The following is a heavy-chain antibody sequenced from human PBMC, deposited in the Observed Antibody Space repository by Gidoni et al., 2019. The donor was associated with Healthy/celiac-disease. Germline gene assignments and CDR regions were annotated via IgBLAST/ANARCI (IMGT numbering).Heavy chain of an antibody. CDR3: RYSSGTPDY. Sequence: EVQLVESGGGLVQPGRSLRLPCTASGSTFGDYAMSWFRQAPGKGLEWVGFIRSKAYGGTTEYAASVKGRFTISRDDSKSIAYLQMNSLKTEDTAVYYCRYSSGTPDYWGQGTLVTVSS. V-gene: IGHV3-49*03. J-gene: IGHJ4*02. CDR1: GSTFGDYA. D-gene: IGHD6-19*01. CDR2: IRSKAYGGTT.